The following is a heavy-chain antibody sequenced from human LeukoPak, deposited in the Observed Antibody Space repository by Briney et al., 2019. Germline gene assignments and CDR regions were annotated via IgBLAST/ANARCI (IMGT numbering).Heavy chain of an antibody. CDR1: GFTFDDYT. CDR3: VKDIGMVVGAVFHG. D-gene: IGHD3/OR15-3a*01. Sequence: GGSLRLSCAASGFTFDDYTMHWVRQAPGKGLEWVSVITRNGRSTTYAYSVKGRFTISSDNHINSLYIHLNIMRMEDTGFYYCVKDIGMVVGAVFHGWGRGTLVSVPS. CDR2: ITRNGRST. J-gene: IGHJ4*02. V-gene: IGHV3-43*01.